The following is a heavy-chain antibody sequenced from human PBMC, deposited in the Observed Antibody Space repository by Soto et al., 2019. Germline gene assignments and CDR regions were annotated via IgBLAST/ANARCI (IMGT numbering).Heavy chain of an antibody. J-gene: IGHJ5*02. CDR1: GYTFTAYG. CDR2: ISAYSGNT. V-gene: IGHV1-18*04. D-gene: IGHD3-3*01. Sequence: EASVKVSCKSSGYTFTAYGSNWVRQAPGQGLEWMAWISAYSGNTTYAQNFQGRVTMTTETATSTAYMELRSLTSDDTAVYYCARGDDFSWFDPWGQGTLV. CDR3: ARGDDFSWFDP.